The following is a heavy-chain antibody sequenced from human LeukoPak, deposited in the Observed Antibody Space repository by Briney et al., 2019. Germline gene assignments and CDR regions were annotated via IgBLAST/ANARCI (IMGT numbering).Heavy chain of an antibody. Sequence: GGSLRLSCAASGFTFSSYSMNWARQAPGKGLEWVSSISSSSSYIYYADSVKGRFTISRDNAKNSLYLQMNSLRAEDTAVYYCARGAYSSYYFDYWGQGTLVTVSS. J-gene: IGHJ4*02. CDR2: ISSSSSYI. CDR3: ARGAYSSYYFDY. CDR1: GFTFSSYS. V-gene: IGHV3-21*01. D-gene: IGHD6-13*01.